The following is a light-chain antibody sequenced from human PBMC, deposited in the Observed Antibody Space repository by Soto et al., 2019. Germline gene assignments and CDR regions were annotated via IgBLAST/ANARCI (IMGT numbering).Light chain of an antibody. Sequence: EIVMTQSPATLSVSPGERATLSCRASQSVSSNLAWYQQKPGQAPRLLISGASTRATGIPARFSGSGSGTEFTLTISSLQSEDFAVYYCQQYYNWPITFGQGTRLEIK. J-gene: IGKJ5*01. CDR1: QSVSSN. V-gene: IGKV3-15*01. CDR2: GAS. CDR3: QQYYNWPIT.